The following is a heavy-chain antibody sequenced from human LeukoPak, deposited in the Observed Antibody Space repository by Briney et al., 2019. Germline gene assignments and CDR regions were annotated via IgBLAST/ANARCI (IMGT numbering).Heavy chain of an antibody. V-gene: IGHV3-30*02. CDR3: AKDLGSGWSLAAGT. CDR1: GFTFSSYG. CDR2: IRYDGSNK. J-gene: IGHJ1*01. D-gene: IGHD6-19*01. Sequence: PGGSLRLSCAASGFTFSSYGMDWVRQAPGKGLEGVAFIRYDGSNKYYADSVKGRFTISRDNSKNTLYLQMNSLRAEDTAVYYRAKDLGSGWSLAAGTWGQGTLVTVSS.